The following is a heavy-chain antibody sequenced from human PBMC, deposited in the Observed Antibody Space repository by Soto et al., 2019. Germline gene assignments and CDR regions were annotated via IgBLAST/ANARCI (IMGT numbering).Heavy chain of an antibody. J-gene: IGHJ3*02. Sequence: QVQLVQSGAEVKKPGSSVKVSCKASGGTFSSYAISWVRQAPGQGLEWMGGIIPIFGTANYAQKFQGRVTITADESTSTAYIELSSLTSEDTAVYYCARGRGLGAYCGGDCFDAFDIWGQGTMVTVSS. D-gene: IGHD2-21*02. CDR1: GGTFSSYA. CDR2: IIPIFGTA. CDR3: ARGRGLGAYCGGDCFDAFDI. V-gene: IGHV1-69*12.